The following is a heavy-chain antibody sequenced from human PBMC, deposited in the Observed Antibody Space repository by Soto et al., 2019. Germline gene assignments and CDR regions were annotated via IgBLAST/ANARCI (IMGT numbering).Heavy chain of an antibody. J-gene: IGHJ4*02. CDR2: ISGSGAST. V-gene: IGHV3-23*01. CDR1: GFTFNKYA. Sequence: RRLSCVASGFTFNKYALAWVRQAPEKGLEWVSAISGSGASTYDADSVKGRFTISRDNSNNTLYLQMNSLRAEDTAVYYCAKTPGVITVITSFDHWGQGTPDTVSS. D-gene: IGHD3-16*01. CDR3: AKTPGVITVITSFDH.